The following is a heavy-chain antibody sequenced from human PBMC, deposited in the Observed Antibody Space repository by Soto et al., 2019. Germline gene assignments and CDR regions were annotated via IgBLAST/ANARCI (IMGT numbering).Heavy chain of an antibody. Sequence: QVQVVQSGAEVKKPGSSVKVSCKASGGSFNNYGISWVRQAPGQGLEWMGGIIPVFGTPHYAQKFQDRVTITAYESTSTVYREVSSLTSEDTAVYYCARGDATKIVVTTYYGLDVWGQGTTVTVSS. CDR1: GGSFNNYG. V-gene: IGHV1-69*12. J-gene: IGHJ6*02. CDR3: ARGDATKIVVTTYYGLDV. D-gene: IGHD3-22*01. CDR2: IIPVFGTP.